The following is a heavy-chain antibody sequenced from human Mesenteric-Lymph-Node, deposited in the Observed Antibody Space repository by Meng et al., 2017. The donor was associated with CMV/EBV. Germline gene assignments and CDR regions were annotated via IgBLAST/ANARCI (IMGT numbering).Heavy chain of an antibody. CDR1: GFTFSDYY. CDR2: ISSSGSTI. Sequence: GESLKISCAASGFTFSDYYMSWIRQAPGKGLEWVSYISSSGSTIYYADSVKGRFTISRDNAKNSLYLQMNSLRAEDTAVYYCARDKRRGHSSSSAFDYWGQGTLVTVSS. J-gene: IGHJ4*02. D-gene: IGHD6-6*01. CDR3: ARDKRRGHSSSSAFDY. V-gene: IGHV3-11*01.